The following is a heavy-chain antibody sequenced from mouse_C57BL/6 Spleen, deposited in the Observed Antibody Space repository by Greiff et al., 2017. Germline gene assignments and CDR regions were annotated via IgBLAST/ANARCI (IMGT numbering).Heavy chain of an antibody. J-gene: IGHJ2*01. Sequence: LQESGAELVKPGASVKISCKASGYAFSSYWMNWVKQRPGKGLEWIGQIYPGDGDTNYNGKFKGKATLTADKSSSTAYMQLSSLTSEDSAVYFCARGNTRGYFDYWGQGTTLTVSS. CDR3: ARGNTRGYFDY. V-gene: IGHV1-80*01. CDR2: IYPGDGDT. CDR1: GYAFSSYW.